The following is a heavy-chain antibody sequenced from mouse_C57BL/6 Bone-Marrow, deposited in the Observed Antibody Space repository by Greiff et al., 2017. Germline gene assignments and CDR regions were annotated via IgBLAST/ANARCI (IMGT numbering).Heavy chain of an antibody. Sequence: VQRVESGPELARPWASVKISCQAFYTFSRRVHFAIRDTNYWMQWVKQRPGQGLEWIGAIYPGNGDTSYNQKFKGKATLTADQSSSTAYMQLSSLTSEDSAVYYCAWGGPYYYAMDYWGQGTSVTVSS. CDR2: GQGLEWIG. V-gene: IGHV1-87*01. J-gene: IGHJ4*01. CDR1: YTFSRRVH. CDR3: SEDSAVYYCAWGGPYYYAMDY.